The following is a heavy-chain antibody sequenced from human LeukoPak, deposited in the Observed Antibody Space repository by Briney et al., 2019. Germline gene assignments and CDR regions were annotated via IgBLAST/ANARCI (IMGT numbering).Heavy chain of an antibody. J-gene: IGHJ4*02. CDR3: ARDRGDYYDSSGYLDY. V-gene: IGHV1-69*04. CDR1: GGTFSSYA. Sequence: RRASVKVSCKASGGTFSSYAISWVRQAPGQELEWMGRIIPILGIANYAQKFQGRVTITADKSTSTAYMELSSLRSEDTAVYYCARDRGDYYDSSGYLDYWGQGTLVTVSS. D-gene: IGHD3-22*01. CDR2: IIPILGIA.